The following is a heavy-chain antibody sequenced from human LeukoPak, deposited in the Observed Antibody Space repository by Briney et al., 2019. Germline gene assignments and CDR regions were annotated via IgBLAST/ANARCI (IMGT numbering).Heavy chain of an antibody. CDR1: GGTFSSYT. Sequence: SVKVSCKASGGTFSSYTISWVRQAPGQGLEWMGRIIPILGIANYAQKFQGRVTITADKSTSTAYMELSSLRSEDTAVYYCARARTVWSGYDYWGQETLVTVSS. D-gene: IGHD3-3*01. CDR3: ARARTVWSGYDY. J-gene: IGHJ4*02. V-gene: IGHV1-69*02. CDR2: IIPILGIA.